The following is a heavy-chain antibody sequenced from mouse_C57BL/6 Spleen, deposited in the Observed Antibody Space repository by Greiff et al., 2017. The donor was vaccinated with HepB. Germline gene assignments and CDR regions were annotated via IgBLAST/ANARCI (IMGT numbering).Heavy chain of an antibody. D-gene: IGHD2-4*01. J-gene: IGHJ3*01. CDR1: GYTFTDYY. Sequence: VQLQQSGPVLVKPGASVKMSCKASGYTFTDYYMNWVKQSHGKSLEWIGVINPYNGGTSYNQKFKGKATLTVDKSSKTAYMKLNSLTSEDSAVYYCARSYDYDGSWFAYWGQGTLVTVSA. V-gene: IGHV1-19*01. CDR2: INPYNGGT. CDR3: ARSYDYDGSWFAY.